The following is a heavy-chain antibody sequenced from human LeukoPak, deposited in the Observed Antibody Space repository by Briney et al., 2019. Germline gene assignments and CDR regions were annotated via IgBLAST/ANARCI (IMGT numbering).Heavy chain of an antibody. CDR1: GYTFTSYD. J-gene: IGHJ1*01. CDR3: ARGWRSGSGWYWAPYFQH. Sequence: ASVKVSCKASGYTFTSYDINWVRQATGQGLEWMGWMNPNSGNTGYAQKFQGRVTMTRNTSISTAYMELSSLRSEDTAVYYCARGWRSGSGWYWAPYFQHWGQGTLVTVSS. CDR2: MNPNSGNT. V-gene: IGHV1-8*01. D-gene: IGHD6-19*01.